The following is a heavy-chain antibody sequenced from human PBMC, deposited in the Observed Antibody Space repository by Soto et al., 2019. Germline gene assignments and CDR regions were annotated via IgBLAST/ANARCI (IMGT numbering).Heavy chain of an antibody. CDR2: INNGGGT. Sequence: ASGKVSCKASQYTFTNFYLHWVRQAPGQRPEWMGWINNGGGTIYAQKFQGRLTMTRDTSITTACMELSRLSSDDTAFYYCATSSDWSPLLDYWGQGTLVTVSS. CDR1: QYTFTNFY. D-gene: IGHD6-19*01. V-gene: IGHV1-2*02. CDR3: ATSSDWSPLLDY. J-gene: IGHJ4*02.